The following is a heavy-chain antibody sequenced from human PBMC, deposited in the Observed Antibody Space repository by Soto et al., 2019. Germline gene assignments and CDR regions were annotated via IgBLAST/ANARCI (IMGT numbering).Heavy chain of an antibody. V-gene: IGHV1-18*01. D-gene: IGHD5-12*01. Sequence: QVHLVQSGVEVKTPGASVKVSCQASGYTFFTYDISWVRQAPGQGLEWMGWISTYSGDTKYAQKFQGRVTMTTDTSTTTAYLELRSLRSADTAVYYCARHHGPTTSENWFDPWAREPWSPSPQ. J-gene: IGHJ5*02. CDR3: ARHHGPTTSENWFDP. CDR1: GYTFFTYD. CDR2: ISTYSGDT.